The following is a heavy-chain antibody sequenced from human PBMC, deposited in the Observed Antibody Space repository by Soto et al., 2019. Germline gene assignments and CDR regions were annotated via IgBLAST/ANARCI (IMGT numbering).Heavy chain of an antibody. D-gene: IGHD3-10*01. CDR3: ARTSYGSGNSQWFDP. CDR1: GDSITSIYH. V-gene: IGHV4-38-2*01. CDR2: IYHSGTT. Sequence: SETLSLTCAVSGDSITSIYHWAWIRQPPGRGLEWVASIYHSGTTYYNPSLKSRVTISVDTSKNQFSLNLRSVTAADTAVYYCARTSYGSGNSQWFDPWGQGTLVTVSS. J-gene: IGHJ5*02.